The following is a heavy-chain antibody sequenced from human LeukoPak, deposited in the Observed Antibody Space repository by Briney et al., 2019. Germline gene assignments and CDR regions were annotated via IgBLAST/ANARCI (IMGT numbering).Heavy chain of an antibody. CDR3: ASVGYGDYV. CDR1: GGSVSSGSYY. Sequence: SETLSLTCTVSGGSVSSGSYYWIWIRQPPGKGLEWIGYLHDSGRTNYSPSLKSRVTISVDTSKNQFSLKLSSVTAADTAVYYCASVGYGDYVWGQGTLVTVSS. CDR2: LHDSGRT. J-gene: IGHJ4*02. D-gene: IGHD4-17*01. V-gene: IGHV4-61*01.